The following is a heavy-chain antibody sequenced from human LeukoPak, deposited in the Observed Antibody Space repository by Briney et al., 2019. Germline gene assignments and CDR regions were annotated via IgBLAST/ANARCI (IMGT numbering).Heavy chain of an antibody. D-gene: IGHD2-2*03. CDR1: GGTFSSYA. J-gene: IGHJ4*02. CDR3: ARAPRGPGYCSSTSCSPFDY. V-gene: IGHV1-69*05. CDR2: IIASFGTA. Sequence: SVKLSCKASGGTFSSYAISWVRQAPGQGLEWRGGIIASFGTANYAQKFQGRVTITTDESTSTAYMELSSLRSEDTAVYYCARAPRGPGYCSSTSCSPFDYWGQGTLVTVSS.